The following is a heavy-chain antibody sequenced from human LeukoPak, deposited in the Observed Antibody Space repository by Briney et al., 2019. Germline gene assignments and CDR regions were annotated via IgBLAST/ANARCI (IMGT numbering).Heavy chain of an antibody. CDR1: GFTFSDYY. CDR2: ISSSGSTI. Sequence: GGSLRLSCAASGFTFSDYYMSWVRQAPGKGLEWVSYISSSGSTIYYADSVKGRLTISRDNAKNSLYLQMNSLRAEDTAVYYCAGRRDGYNYDYYMDVWGKGTTVTVSS. CDR3: AGRRDGYNYDYYMDV. D-gene: IGHD5-24*01. V-gene: IGHV3-11*04. J-gene: IGHJ6*03.